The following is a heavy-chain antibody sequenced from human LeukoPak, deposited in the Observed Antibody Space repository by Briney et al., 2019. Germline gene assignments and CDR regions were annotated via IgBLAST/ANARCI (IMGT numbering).Heavy chain of an antibody. D-gene: IGHD3-9*01. CDR3: ARDWYYDILTGYYIGLDY. Sequence: ASVKVSCKASGYTFTSYGISWVRQTPGQGLEWMGWISAYNGNTNYAQKLQGGVTMTTDTSTSTAYMELRSLRSDDTAVYYCARDWYYDILTGYYIGLDYWGQGTLVTVSS. J-gene: IGHJ4*02. CDR1: GYTFTSYG. CDR2: ISAYNGNT. V-gene: IGHV1-18*01.